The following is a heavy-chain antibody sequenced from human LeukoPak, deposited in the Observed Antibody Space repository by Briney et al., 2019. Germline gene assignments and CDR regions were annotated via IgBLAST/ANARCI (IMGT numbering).Heavy chain of an antibody. CDR3: AGIGYDDYLGY. J-gene: IGHJ4*02. CDR2: IYTSGST. D-gene: IGHD5-12*01. CDR1: GGSISSGSYY. V-gene: IGHV4-61*02. Sequence: SETLSLTCTVPGGSISSGSYYWSWIRQPAGKGLEWIGRIYTSGSTNYNPSLKSRVTISADMSKRHFYLNLSSVTAADTAVYYCAGIGYDDYLGYWGQGTLVTVSS.